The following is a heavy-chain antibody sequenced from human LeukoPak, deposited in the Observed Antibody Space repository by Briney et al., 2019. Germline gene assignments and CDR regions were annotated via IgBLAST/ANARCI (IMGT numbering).Heavy chain of an antibody. CDR3: ARGVVVSTAPDY. J-gene: IGHJ4*02. V-gene: IGHV5-51*01. CDR1: GSMFTSYW. Sequence: GASLEISCKGAGSMFTSYWIGWGRQLPGKGLEWMGIIYPGDSDTRYSPSFQGQVTISADKSISTAYLQWSSLKASDTAMYYCARGVVVSTAPDYWGQGTLVTVSS. CDR2: IYPGDSDT. D-gene: IGHD2-2*01.